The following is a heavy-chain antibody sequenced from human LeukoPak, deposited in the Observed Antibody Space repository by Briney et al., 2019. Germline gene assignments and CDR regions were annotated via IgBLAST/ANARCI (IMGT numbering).Heavy chain of an antibody. D-gene: IGHD1-26*01. CDR2: IYYSGST. CDR1: GGPISSSSYY. V-gene: IGHV4-61*05. Sequence: PSETLSLTCTVSGGPISSSSYYWGWIRQPPGKGLEWIGYIYYSGSTNYNPSLKSRVTISVDTSKNQFSLKLSSVTAADTAVYYCARHGSGSYRDAFDIWGQGTMVTVSS. J-gene: IGHJ3*02. CDR3: ARHGSGSYRDAFDI.